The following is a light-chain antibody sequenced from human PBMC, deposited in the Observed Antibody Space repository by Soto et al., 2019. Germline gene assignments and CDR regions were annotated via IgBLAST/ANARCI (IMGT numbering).Light chain of an antibody. CDR3: SSYAGSNSWV. V-gene: IGLV2-8*01. CDR2: EVT. Sequence: QSVLTQPPSASGSPGQSVTISCTGTSSDIGNYNYVSWYQQHPGKAPKLMIYEVTKRPSGVPDRFSGSKSGSTASLTVSGLQAEDEADYYCSSYAGSNSWVFGGGTKLTVL. CDR1: SSDIGNYNY. J-gene: IGLJ3*02.